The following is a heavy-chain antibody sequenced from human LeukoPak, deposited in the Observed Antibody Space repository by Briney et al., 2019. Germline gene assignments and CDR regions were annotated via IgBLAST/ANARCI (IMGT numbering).Heavy chain of an antibody. CDR3: ARARGSTYYYGSGPYYYYGMDV. CDR1: GGTFTSYA. Sequence: SVKVSCKASGGTFTSYAISWVRQAPGQGLEWMGGIIPIFGTANYAQKFQGRVTITADKSTSTAYMELSSLRSEDTAVYYCARARGSTYYYGSGPYYYYGMDVWGKGTTVTVSS. CDR2: IIPIFGTA. V-gene: IGHV1-69*06. D-gene: IGHD3-10*01. J-gene: IGHJ6*04.